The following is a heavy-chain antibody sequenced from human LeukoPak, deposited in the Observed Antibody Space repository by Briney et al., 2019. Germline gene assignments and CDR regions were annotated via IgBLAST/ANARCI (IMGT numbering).Heavy chain of an antibody. Sequence: GASVTVSCKASGYTFTDYYMHWVRQAPGQGLVWMGWINPHNGGTNYAQKFQGRVTMTRDTSISTAYLYLSSLKSDDTAVYYCASRTDYYDRSGYSPDYWGQGTLVTVSS. J-gene: IGHJ4*02. CDR3: ASRTDYYDRSGYSPDY. V-gene: IGHV1-2*02. CDR2: INPHNGGT. D-gene: IGHD3-22*01. CDR1: GYTFTDYY.